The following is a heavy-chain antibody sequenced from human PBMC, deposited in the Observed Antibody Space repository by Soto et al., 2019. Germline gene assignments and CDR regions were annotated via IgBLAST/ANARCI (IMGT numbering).Heavy chain of an antibody. CDR1: GGTFCSYA. D-gene: IGHD3-10*01. J-gene: IGHJ6*02. CDR2: IIPIFGTA. Sequence: QVQLVQSGAEVKKPGSSVKVSCKASGGTFCSYAISWVRQAPGQGLEWMGGIIPIFGTADYAQKFPGRVTITADESTSTAYMEQSSLRSEDRAMYYCASIRDNTYYYGMDVWGQGTTVTVSS. V-gene: IGHV1-69*12. CDR3: ASIRDNTYYYGMDV.